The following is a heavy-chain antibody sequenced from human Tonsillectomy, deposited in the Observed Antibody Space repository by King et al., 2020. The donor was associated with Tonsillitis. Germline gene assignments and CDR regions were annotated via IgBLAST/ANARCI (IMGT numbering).Heavy chain of an antibody. CDR1: GYTFSYYG. J-gene: IGHJ3*01. CDR2: ISAYNGNT. Sequence: QLVQSGAEVKKPGASVKVSCKASGYTFSYYGITWVRQAPGQGLEWMGGISAYNGNTNYAQKFQGRVTMTTDTSTSTAYMELRSLRSYDTAVYYCARDPGFEPDAFDLWGQGTLVTVSS. CDR3: ARDPGFEPDAFDL. V-gene: IGHV1-18*01.